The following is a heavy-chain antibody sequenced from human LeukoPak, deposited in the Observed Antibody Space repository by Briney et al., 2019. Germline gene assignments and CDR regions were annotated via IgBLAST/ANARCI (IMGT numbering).Heavy chain of an antibody. CDR1: GYTFTSYD. J-gene: IGHJ5*02. CDR2: ISAYNGNT. Sequence: EASVKVSCKASGYTFTSYDINWVRQATGQGLEWMGWISAYNGNTNYAQKLQGRVTVTTDTSTSTAYMELRSLRSDDTAVYYCAREFVWLQLGNWFDPWGQGTLVTVSS. D-gene: IGHD5-24*01. CDR3: AREFVWLQLGNWFDP. V-gene: IGHV1-18*01.